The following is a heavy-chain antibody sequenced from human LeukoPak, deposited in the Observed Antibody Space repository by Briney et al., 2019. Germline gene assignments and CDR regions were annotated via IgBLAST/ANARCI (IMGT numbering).Heavy chain of an antibody. CDR2: IRSKAYGGTT. V-gene: IGHV3-49*04. J-gene: IGHJ4*02. CDR1: GFTFGDYA. D-gene: IGHD3-10*01. CDR3: TRVFRGVITDY. Sequence: GSLRLSCTASGFTFGDYAMSWVRQAPGKGLEWVGFIRSKAYGGTTEYAASVKGRLTISRDDSKSIAYLQMNSLKTEDTAVYYCTRVFRGVITDYWGQGTLVTVSS.